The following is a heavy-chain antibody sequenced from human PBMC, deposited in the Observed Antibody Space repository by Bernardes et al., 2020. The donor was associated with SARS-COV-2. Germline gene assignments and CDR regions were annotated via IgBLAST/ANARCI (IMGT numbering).Heavy chain of an antibody. V-gene: IGHV1-18*01. Sequence: ASVKVSCKASGYTFTSYGISWVRQAPGQGLEWMGWIRAYNGNTNYAQKLQGRVTMTTDTSTSTAYMELRSLRSDDTAVYYCALGYCSGGSCPYLRYYYYGMDVWGQGTTVTVSS. J-gene: IGHJ6*02. CDR3: ALGYCSGGSCPYLRYYYYGMDV. CDR1: GYTFTSYG. D-gene: IGHD2-15*01. CDR2: IRAYNGNT.